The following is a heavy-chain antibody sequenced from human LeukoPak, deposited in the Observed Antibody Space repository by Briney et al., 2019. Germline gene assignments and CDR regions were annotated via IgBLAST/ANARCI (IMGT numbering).Heavy chain of an antibody. Sequence: ASVKVSCKASGYTFTSYGISWVRQAPGQGLEWMGWISAYNGNTNYAQKLQSRVTMTTDTSTSTAYMELRSLRSDDTAVYYCARTYCTNGVCYGGGFDYWGQGTLVTVSS. CDR1: GYTFTSYG. J-gene: IGHJ4*02. CDR3: ARTYCTNGVCYGGGFDY. V-gene: IGHV1-18*01. D-gene: IGHD2-8*01. CDR2: ISAYNGNT.